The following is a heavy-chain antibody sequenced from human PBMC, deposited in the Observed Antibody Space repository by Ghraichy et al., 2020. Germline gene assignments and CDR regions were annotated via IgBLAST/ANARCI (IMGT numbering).Heavy chain of an antibody. J-gene: IGHJ6*02. Sequence: SETLSLTCAVSGGSISSSNWWSWVRQPPGKGLEWIGEIYHSGSTNYNPSLKSRVTISVDKSKNQFSLKLSSVTAADTAVYYCARVRYGDYESYYYYYGMDVWGQGTTVTVSS. CDR3: ARVRYGDYESYYYYYGMDV. CDR1: GGSISSSNW. CDR2: IYHSGST. D-gene: IGHD4-17*01. V-gene: IGHV4-4*02.